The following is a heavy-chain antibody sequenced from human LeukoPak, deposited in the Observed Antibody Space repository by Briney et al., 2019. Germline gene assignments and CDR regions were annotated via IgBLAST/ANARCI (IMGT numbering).Heavy chain of an antibody. CDR3: ARLYSSSWNY. J-gene: IGHJ4*02. CDR2: MYYSGST. V-gene: IGHV4-39*07. CDR1: GDSIASTIHY. Sequence: SETLSLTCAVSGDSIASTIHYWAWIRQPPGKGLEWIGSMYYSGSTYYNPSIKSRVTMSLDTSENQLSLKLSSVTAADTAVYYCARLYSSSWNYWGQGTLVTVSS. D-gene: IGHD6-13*01.